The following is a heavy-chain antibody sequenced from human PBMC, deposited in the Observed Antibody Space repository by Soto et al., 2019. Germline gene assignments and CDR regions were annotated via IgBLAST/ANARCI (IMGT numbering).Heavy chain of an antibody. J-gene: IGHJ4*02. CDR3: AKDMTAYYTDIDY. D-gene: IGHD3-9*01. CDR1: GFTFSSFG. V-gene: IGHV3-30*18. CDR2: ISYHGSNI. Sequence: QVHLVESGGGVVQPGRSLRLSCAASGFTFSSFGMHWVRQAPGKGLEWVAVISYHGSNIYYADSVKGRFTISRDNSKNTLYLQMNSLRAEDTDVYYCAKDMTAYYTDIDYWGQGTLVTVSS.